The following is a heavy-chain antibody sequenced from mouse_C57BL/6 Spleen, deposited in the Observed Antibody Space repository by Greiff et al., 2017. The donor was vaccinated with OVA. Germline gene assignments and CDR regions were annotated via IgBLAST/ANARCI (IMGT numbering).Heavy chain of an antibody. Sequence: EVKLVESGGGLVKPGGSLKLSCAASGFTFSSYAMSWVRQTPEKRVEWVATISDGGSYTYYPDNVKGRFTISRDNAKNNLYLQMSHLKSEDTAMYYCARDEDYDEGFAYWGQGTLVTVSA. CDR2: ISDGGSYT. J-gene: IGHJ3*01. CDR1: GFTFSSYA. D-gene: IGHD2-4*01. CDR3: ARDEDYDEGFAY. V-gene: IGHV5-4*01.